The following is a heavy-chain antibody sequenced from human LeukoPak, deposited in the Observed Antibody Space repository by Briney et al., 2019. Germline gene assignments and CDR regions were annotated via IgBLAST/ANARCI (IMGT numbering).Heavy chain of an antibody. J-gene: IGHJ5*02. CDR2: IRYDGSNK. CDR3: ANHPEDYYDSSGAS. V-gene: IGHV3-30*02. D-gene: IGHD3-22*01. CDR1: GFTFSSYG. Sequence: GGSLRLSCAASGFTFSSYGMHWVRQAPGKGLEWVAFIRYDGSNKYYTDSVKGRFTISRDDPKNTLYLQMNSLRAEDSAVYYCANHPEDYYDSSGASWGQGTLVTVSS.